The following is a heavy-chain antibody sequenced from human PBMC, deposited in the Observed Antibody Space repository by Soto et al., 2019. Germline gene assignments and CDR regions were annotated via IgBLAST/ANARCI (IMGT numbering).Heavy chain of an antibody. CDR2: ISTYNGNT. D-gene: IGHD3-3*01. J-gene: IGHJ4*02. Sequence: ASLKRYCKPSGYGKTGFGVSWGRQDPGQGLEWMGRISTYNGNTSYAQKLQGRVTMTTDTSTSTAYMELRSLRSDDTAVYYCARDTYYDFWSGYRDYWGQGTLVTVSS. CDR3: ARDTYYDFWSGYRDY. CDR1: GYGKTGFG. V-gene: IGHV1-18*04.